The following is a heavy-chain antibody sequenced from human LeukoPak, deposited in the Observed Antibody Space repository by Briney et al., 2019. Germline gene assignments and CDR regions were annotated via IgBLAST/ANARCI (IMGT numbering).Heavy chain of an antibody. J-gene: IGHJ4*02. CDR2: IYYSGST. D-gene: IGHD6-19*01. Sequence: SETLSLTCTVSGGSISSSSYYWGWIRQPPGKGLEWIGSIYYSGSTYYNPSLKSRVTISVDTSKNQFSPKLSSVTAADTAVYYCARLYSSGWRLRPAWYFDYWGQGTLVTVSS. CDR1: GGSISSSSYY. CDR3: ARLYSSGWRLRPAWYFDY. V-gene: IGHV4-39*01.